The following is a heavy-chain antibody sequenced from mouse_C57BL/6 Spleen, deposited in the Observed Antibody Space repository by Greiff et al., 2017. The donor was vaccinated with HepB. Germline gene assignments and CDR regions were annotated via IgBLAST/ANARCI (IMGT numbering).Heavy chain of an antibody. J-gene: IGHJ4*01. Sequence: EVKLVESGGGLVKPGGSLKLSCAASGFTFSDYGMHWVRQAPEKGLEWVAYISSGSSTIYYADTVKGRFTISRDNAKNTLFLQMTSLRSEDTAMYYCARERVYYYGSSYSYAMDYWGQGTSVTVSS. CDR3: ARERVYYYGSSYSYAMDY. CDR1: GFTFSDYG. CDR2: ISSGSSTI. V-gene: IGHV5-17*01. D-gene: IGHD1-1*01.